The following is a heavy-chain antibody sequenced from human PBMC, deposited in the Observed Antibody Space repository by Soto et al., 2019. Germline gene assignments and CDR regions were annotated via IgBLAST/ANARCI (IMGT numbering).Heavy chain of an antibody. V-gene: IGHV6-1*01. Sequence: QVQLQQSGPGLVKPSQTLSLTCAISGDSVSSNSAAWNWIRQSPSRGLEWLGRTYFRSKWYNDYAVSVKSRLTSNPDTSKNQFSVQLNSGTPEDTAVYYCARAKEYSSSSGMDVWGQGTTVTVSS. CDR1: GDSVSSNSAA. J-gene: IGHJ6*02. CDR2: TYFRSKWYN. CDR3: ARAKEYSSSSGMDV. D-gene: IGHD6-6*01.